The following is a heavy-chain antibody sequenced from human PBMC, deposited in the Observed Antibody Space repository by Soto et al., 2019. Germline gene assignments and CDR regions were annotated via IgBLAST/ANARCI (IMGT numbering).Heavy chain of an antibody. CDR2: ISGSGGST. D-gene: IGHD3-16*01. V-gene: IGHV3-23*01. Sequence: GGSLRLSCVASGFTFSRFAMSWVRQAPGKGLEWVSGISGSGGSTWYPDSVKGRFTSSRDNSKNTLYLQMNSLRAEDTAVYYCAKDDDYIWGTSRSDPNYYFDAWGLGTVVTVSS. CDR3: AKDDDYIWGTSRSDPNYYFDA. CDR1: GFTFSRFA. J-gene: IGHJ4*02.